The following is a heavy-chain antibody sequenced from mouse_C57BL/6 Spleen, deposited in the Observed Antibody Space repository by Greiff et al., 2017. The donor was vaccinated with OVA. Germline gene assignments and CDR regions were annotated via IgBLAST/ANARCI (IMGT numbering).Heavy chain of an antibody. CDR1: GYTFTSYW. Sequence: QVQLQQPGAELVKPGASVKMSCKASGYTFTSYWITWVKQRPGQGLEWIGDIYPGSGSTNYNEKFKSKATLTVDTSSSTAYMKLSSLTSEDSAVYDCARRGLRLRSYAMDYWGQGTSVTVSS. J-gene: IGHJ4*01. V-gene: IGHV1-55*01. CDR3: ARRGLRLRSYAMDY. CDR2: IYPGSGST. D-gene: IGHD3-2*02.